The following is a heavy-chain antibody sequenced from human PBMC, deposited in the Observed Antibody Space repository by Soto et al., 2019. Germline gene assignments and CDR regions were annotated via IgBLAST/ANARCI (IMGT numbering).Heavy chain of an antibody. V-gene: IGHV3-23*01. CDR2: VSGSGRSI. CDR1: GFTFSNYG. CDR3: ARVGSSPGGHDYNY. J-gene: IGHJ4*02. Sequence: EVQLLESGGGLLQPGGSLRLSCAASGFTFSNYGMSWVRQAPGKGLDWVSGVSGSGRSIFYADSVKGRFTISRDNSKNTLYLQMNSLRAEDTAVYYCARVGSSPGGHDYNYWGQGTLVTVSS. D-gene: IGHD5-12*01.